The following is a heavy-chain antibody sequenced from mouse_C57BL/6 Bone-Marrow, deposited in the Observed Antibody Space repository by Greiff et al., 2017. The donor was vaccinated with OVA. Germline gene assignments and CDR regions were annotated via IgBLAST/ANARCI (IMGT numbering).Heavy chain of an antibody. J-gene: IGHJ3*01. CDR1: GFSLTSYG. Sequence: QVQLQQSGPGLVQPSQSLSITCTVSGFSLTSYGVHWVRQSPGKGLEWLGVIWSGGSTDYNAAFISRLSISKDNSKSQVFFKMNSLQADDTAIYYCARGCGGFAYWGQGTLVTVSA. V-gene: IGHV2-2*01. CDR3: ARGCGGFAY. CDR2: IWSGGST.